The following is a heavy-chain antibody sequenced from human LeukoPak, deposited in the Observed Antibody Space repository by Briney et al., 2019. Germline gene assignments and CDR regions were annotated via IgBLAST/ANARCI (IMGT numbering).Heavy chain of an antibody. CDR3: ASLSRIIAAAGTRLDY. Sequence: GGSLRLSCAASGFTFSTYGMHWVRQAPGKGLEWVSSISSSSSYIYYADSVKGRFTISRDNAKNSLYLQMNSLRAEDTAVYYCASLSRIIAAAGTRLDYWGQGTLVTVSS. CDR1: GFTFSTYG. V-gene: IGHV3-21*01. D-gene: IGHD6-13*01. J-gene: IGHJ4*02. CDR2: ISSSSSYI.